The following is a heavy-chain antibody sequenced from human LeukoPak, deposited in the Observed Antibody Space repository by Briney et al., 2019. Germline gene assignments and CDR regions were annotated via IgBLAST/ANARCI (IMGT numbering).Heavy chain of an antibody. Sequence: SETLSLTCAVSGFPISSDYYWHWIRQPPGKGLEWIGTISHSGSTYYYPSLKSRLTISIDTSKNQFSLKLSSPTAADTAEYFCAREPAGRGAMDYWGQGTLVTVSS. CDR1: GFPISSDYY. J-gene: IGHJ4*02. CDR3: AREPAGRGAMDY. CDR2: ISHSGST. D-gene: IGHD2-2*01. V-gene: IGHV4-38-2*01.